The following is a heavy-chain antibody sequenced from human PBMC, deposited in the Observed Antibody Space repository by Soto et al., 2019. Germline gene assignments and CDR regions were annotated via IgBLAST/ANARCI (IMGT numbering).Heavy chain of an antibody. V-gene: IGHV1-18*01. CDR1: GYTFTSYG. CDR2: ISAYNGNT. J-gene: IGHJ6*02. D-gene: IGHD1-1*01. Sequence: QVQLVQSGAEVKKPGASVKVAGKASGYTFTSYGISWVRQAPGQGLEWMGWISAYNGNTNYAQKLQGRVTMTTDTPTSTAYKELRGLRADDKALYYCARDLLDYFHPWNPQPTGYGVDVWGQGTTVTVSS. CDR3: ARDLLDYFHPWNPQPTGYGVDV.